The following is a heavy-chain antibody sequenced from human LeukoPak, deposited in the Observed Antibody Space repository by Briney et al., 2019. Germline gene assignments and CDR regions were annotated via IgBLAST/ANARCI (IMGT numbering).Heavy chain of an antibody. Sequence: ASVKVSCKASGYTFTSYYMHWVRQAPGQGLEWMGIINPSGGSTSYAQKFQGRVTMTRDTSTSTVYMELSSLRSEDTAVYYCARADYYDSSGYYSRPFDYWGQGTLVTVSS. CDR1: GYTFTSYY. J-gene: IGHJ4*02. V-gene: IGHV1-46*01. D-gene: IGHD3-22*01. CDR2: INPSGGST. CDR3: ARADYYDSSGYYSRPFDY.